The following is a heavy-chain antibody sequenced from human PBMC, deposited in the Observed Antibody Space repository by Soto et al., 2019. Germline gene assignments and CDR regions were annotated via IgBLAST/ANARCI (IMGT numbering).Heavy chain of an antibody. V-gene: IGHV4-59*01. CDR1: GVSLSSYY. J-gene: IGHJ4*02. CDR2: IFDSGST. Sequence: QVQLQESGPGLVKPSETLSLTCTVSGVSLSSYYWTWIRQPPGKGLECIGYIFDSGSTDYNPSLKSRVTISVDTSKNQFSLKLSSVTAADTAVYYCARWTTVVFDYWGQGTLVTVSS. D-gene: IGHD4-17*01. CDR3: ARWTTVVFDY.